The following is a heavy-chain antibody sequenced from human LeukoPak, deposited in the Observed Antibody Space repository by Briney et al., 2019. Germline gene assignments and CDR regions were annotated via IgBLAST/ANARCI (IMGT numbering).Heavy chain of an antibody. CDR2: ISGSGGST. V-gene: IGHV3-23*01. J-gene: IGHJ5*02. Sequence: GGSLRLSCAASGFTFTNSAMNWVRQAPGKGLEWVSAISGSGGSTYYADSVKGRFTISRDNSKNTLYLQMNSLRAEDTAVYYCAKHRITMVRVNWFDPWGQGTLVTVSS. D-gene: IGHD3-10*01. CDR3: AKHRITMVRVNWFDP. CDR1: GFTFTNSA.